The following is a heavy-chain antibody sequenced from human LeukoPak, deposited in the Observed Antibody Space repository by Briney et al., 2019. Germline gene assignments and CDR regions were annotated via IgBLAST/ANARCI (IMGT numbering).Heavy chain of an antibody. J-gene: IGHJ6*03. CDR1: GFTFSSYW. CDR3: ARATVTTSWGYCYYYMDV. Sequence: GGSLRLSCAASGFTFSSYWVSWVRQAPGKGLEWVANIKQDGSEKYYVDSVKGRFTISRDNAKNSLYLQMNSLRAEDTAVYYCARATVTTSWGYCYYYMDVWGKGTTVTVSS. D-gene: IGHD4-17*01. CDR2: IKQDGSEK. V-gene: IGHV3-7*01.